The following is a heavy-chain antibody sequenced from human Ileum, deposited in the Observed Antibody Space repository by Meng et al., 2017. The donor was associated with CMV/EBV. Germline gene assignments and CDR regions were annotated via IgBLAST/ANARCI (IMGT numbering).Heavy chain of an antibody. CDR1: GGSFSGYY. J-gene: IGHJ6*02. CDR2: INHSGST. V-gene: IGHV4-34*01. Sequence: SETLSLTCAVYGGSFSGYYWSWIRQPPGKGLEWIGEINHSGSTNYNPSLKSRVTISVDTSKNQFSLKLSSVTAADTAVYYCARGGHYGMDVWGQGTTVTVS. D-gene: IGHD3/OR15-3a*01. CDR3: ARGGHYGMDV.